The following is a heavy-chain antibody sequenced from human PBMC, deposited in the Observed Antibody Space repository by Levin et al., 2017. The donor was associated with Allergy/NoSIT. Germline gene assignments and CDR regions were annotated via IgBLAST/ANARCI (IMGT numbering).Heavy chain of an antibody. Sequence: LSQTLSLTCAVYGGSFSGYYWSWIRQPPGKGLEWIGEINHSGSPNYNPSLKSRVTISIDTSKNQFSLKLTSVTAADTAVYYCVRERIKTYYDFWSGYNLRDYWGQGTLVTISS. CDR2: INHSGSP. CDR3: VRERIKTYYDFWSGYNLRDY. J-gene: IGHJ4*02. D-gene: IGHD3-3*01. V-gene: IGHV4-34*01. CDR1: GGSFSGYY.